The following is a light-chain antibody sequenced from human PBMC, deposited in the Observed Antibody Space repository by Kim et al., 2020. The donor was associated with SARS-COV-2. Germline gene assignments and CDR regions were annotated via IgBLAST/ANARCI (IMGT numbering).Light chain of an antibody. CDR3: CSSGDTRILF. J-gene: IGLJ7*01. CDR2: EGT. Sequence: QSITISCTGICRDAGSHKFVSWYQQHPGKAPKLIIYEGTKRPSGVSARFSGSKSGDTASLIISGLQPEDEADYHCCSSGDTRILFFGGGTQLTVL. V-gene: IGLV2-23*01. CDR1: CRDAGSHKF.